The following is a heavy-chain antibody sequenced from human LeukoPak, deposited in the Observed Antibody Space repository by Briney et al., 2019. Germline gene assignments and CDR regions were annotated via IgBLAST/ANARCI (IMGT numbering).Heavy chain of an antibody. CDR3: AKGPLITMVRGVISAFDI. CDR2: ISGSGGST. V-gene: IGHV3-23*01. CDR1: GFTFSSYA. D-gene: IGHD3-10*01. J-gene: IGHJ3*02. Sequence: GGSLRLSCAASGFTFSSYAKSWVRQAPGKGLEWVSAISGSGGSTYYADSVKGRFTISRDNSKNTLYLQMNSLRTEDTAVYYCAKGPLITMVRGVISAFDIWGQGTMVTVSS.